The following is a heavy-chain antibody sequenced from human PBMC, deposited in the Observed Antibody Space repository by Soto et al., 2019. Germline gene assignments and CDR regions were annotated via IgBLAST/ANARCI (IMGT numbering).Heavy chain of an antibody. D-gene: IGHD2-15*01. CDR3: ARGGGKVPPDY. CDR2: IIPILGIA. V-gene: IGHV1-69*02. CDR1: GGTFSSY. J-gene: IGHJ4*02. Sequence: ASVKVSCKASGGTFSSYISWVRQAPGQGLEWMGRIIPILGIANYAQKFQGRVTITADKSTSTAYMELSSLRSEDTAVYYCARGGGKVPPDYWGQGTLVTVSS.